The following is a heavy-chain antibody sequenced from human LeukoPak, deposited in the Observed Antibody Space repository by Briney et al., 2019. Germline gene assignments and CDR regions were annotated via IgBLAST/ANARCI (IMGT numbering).Heavy chain of an antibody. V-gene: IGHV4-38-2*02. CDR2: IYHSGST. J-gene: IGHJ4*02. Sequence: PSETLSLTCTVSGYSISSGYYWGWIRQPPGKGLEWIGSIYHSGSTYYNPSLKSRVTISVDTSKNQFSLKLSSVTAADTAVYYCARGRWGDSYGYRWDYWGQGTLVTVSS. CDR1: GYSISSGYY. CDR3: ARGRWGDSYGYRWDY. D-gene: IGHD5-18*01.